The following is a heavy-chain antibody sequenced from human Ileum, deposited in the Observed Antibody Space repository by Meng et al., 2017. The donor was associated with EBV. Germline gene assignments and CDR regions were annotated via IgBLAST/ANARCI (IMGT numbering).Heavy chain of an antibody. V-gene: IGHV4-30-4*01. CDR1: GGSISSSNYY. Sequence: QVQRQESGPGLVKPSQTLSLTCTVSGGSISSSNYYWSRIRQPPGKGLEWSGHIYNSGSTYYNPSLKSRITISVDTSKNQFSLKLSSVTAADTAVYYCARGQKGYFDLWGRGTLVTVSS. J-gene: IGHJ2*01. CDR3: ARGQKGYFDL. CDR2: IYNSGST.